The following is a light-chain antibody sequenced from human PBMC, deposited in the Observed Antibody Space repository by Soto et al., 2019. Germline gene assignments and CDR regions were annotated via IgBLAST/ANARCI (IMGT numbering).Light chain of an antibody. CDR1: TSDVGIYNL. V-gene: IGLV2-14*02. CDR3: SSYTSSSSVV. Sequence: QSALTQPASVSGSPGQSITISCTGTTSDVGIYNLVSWYQQHPGKAPKLMIYEVTKRPSGVSNRFSGSKSGNTASLTISGLQAEDEADYYCSSYTSSSSVVFGGGTKLTVL. J-gene: IGLJ2*01. CDR2: EVT.